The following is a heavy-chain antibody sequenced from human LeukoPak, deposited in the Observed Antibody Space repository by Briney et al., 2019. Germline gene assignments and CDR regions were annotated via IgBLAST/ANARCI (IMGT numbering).Heavy chain of an antibody. J-gene: IGHJ4*02. CDR1: GFTLRSYG. Sequence: GGSLRLSCAASGFTLRSYGMHWVRQAPGKGLEWVAFIRYDGSNTYYADSVKGRFTISRDNSKNTLDLQMNSLRAEDTAVYYCAKDMNYYGSGSWDYWGQGTLVTVSS. CDR2: IRYDGSNT. V-gene: IGHV3-30*02. D-gene: IGHD3-10*01. CDR3: AKDMNYYGSGSWDY.